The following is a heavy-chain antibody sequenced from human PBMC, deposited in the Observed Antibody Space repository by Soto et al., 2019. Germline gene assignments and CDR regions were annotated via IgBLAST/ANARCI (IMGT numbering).Heavy chain of an antibody. CDR1: RGSVSSGGYS. CDR3: TRGVLA. V-gene: IGHV4-30-2*01. Sequence: QVQLQESGSRLVRPSQTLSLTCSVSRGSVSSGGYSWSWIRQAPGKGLEWIGFISPSGSPAYNPSLKSRVSTSVDTSNNQISLEFSSVTAADTAVSYCTRGVLAWGQGTLVTVSS. J-gene: IGHJ5*02. CDR2: ISPSGSP. D-gene: IGHD2-8*01.